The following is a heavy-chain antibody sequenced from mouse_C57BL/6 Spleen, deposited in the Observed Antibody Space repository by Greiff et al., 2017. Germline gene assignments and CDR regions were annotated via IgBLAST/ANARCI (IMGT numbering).Heavy chain of an antibody. CDR3: ARSSYSNRLYYYAMDY. V-gene: IGHV7-3*01. CDR1: GFTFTDYY. J-gene: IGHJ4*01. CDR2: IRNKANGYTT. D-gene: IGHD2-5*01. Sequence: EVKLVESGGGLVQPGGSLSLSCAASGFTFTDYYMSWVRQPPGKALEWLGFIRNKANGYTTAYSASVKGRFTISRDNSQSILYLQMNALRAEDSATYYGARSSYSNRLYYYAMDYWGQGTSVTVSS.